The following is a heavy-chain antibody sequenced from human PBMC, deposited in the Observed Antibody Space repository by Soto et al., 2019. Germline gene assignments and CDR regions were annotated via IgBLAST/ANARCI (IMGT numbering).Heavy chain of an antibody. CDR3: ARGRDIVVVPAAYEYFQH. CDR1: GGSFSGYY. CDR2: INHSGST. D-gene: IGHD2-2*01. Sequence: SETLSLTCAVYGGSFSGYYWSWIRQPPGKGLEWIGEINHSGSTNYNPSLKSRVTISVDTSKNQFSLKLSSVTAADTAVYYCARGRDIVVVPAAYEYFQHWGQGTLVTVSS. J-gene: IGHJ1*01. V-gene: IGHV4-34*01.